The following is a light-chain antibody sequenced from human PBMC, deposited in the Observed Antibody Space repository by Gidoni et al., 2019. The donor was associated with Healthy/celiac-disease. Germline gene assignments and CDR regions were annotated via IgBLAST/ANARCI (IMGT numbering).Light chain of an antibody. J-gene: IGLJ3*02. CDR2: EGS. V-gene: IGLV2-23*01. Sequence: QSALTQPASVSGSPGQSITISCTGTSSYVGSYNLVSWYQQNPGKAPKLMIYEGSKRPSGVSNRFSGSKSGNTASLTISGLQAEDEADYYCCSYAGSSTPWVFGGGTKLTVL. CDR3: CSYAGSSTPWV. CDR1: SSYVGSYNL.